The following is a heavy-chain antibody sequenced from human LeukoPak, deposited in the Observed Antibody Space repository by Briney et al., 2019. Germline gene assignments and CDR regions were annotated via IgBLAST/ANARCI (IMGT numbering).Heavy chain of an antibody. CDR2: ISGSGGTT. CDR1: GFTFNSYA. CDR3: ARSPPSGYGTPWYFDY. V-gene: IGHV3-23*01. Sequence: PGGSLRLSCAVSGFTFNSYAMSWVRQAPGKGLEWVSGISGSGGTTYYADSVKGRFTISRDNSENTLYLQMNSLRAEDTAVYYCARSPPSGYGTPWYFDYWGQGTLVTVSS. J-gene: IGHJ4*02. D-gene: IGHD5-18*01.